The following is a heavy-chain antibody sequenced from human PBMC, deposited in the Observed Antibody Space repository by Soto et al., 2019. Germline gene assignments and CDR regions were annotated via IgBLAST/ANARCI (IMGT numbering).Heavy chain of an antibody. CDR2: ISGSGGGT. CDR3: AKASAYGSGSLDN. J-gene: IGHJ4*02. D-gene: IGHD3-10*01. CDR1: GFTLSGYA. V-gene: IGHV3-23*01. Sequence: GGSLRLSCVGSGFTLSGYAMTWVRQAPGRGLEWVSLISGSGGGTFYADSVKGRFTISRDNSKNTLHLQMNSLRAEDAAIYYCAKASAYGSGSLDNWGQGALVTVSS.